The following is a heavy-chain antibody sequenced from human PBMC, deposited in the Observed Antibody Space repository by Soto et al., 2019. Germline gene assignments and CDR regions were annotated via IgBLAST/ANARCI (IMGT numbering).Heavy chain of an antibody. D-gene: IGHD3-16*01. CDR1: GGSFSGYY. Sequence: TSGTLSLTCAVYGGSFSGYYWSWIRQPPGKGLEWIGEINHSGSTNYNPSLKSRVTISVDTSKNQFSLKLSSVTAADTAVYYCARGIWWFDPWGQGTLVTVS. CDR3: ARGIWWFDP. V-gene: IGHV4-34*01. CDR2: INHSGST. J-gene: IGHJ5*02.